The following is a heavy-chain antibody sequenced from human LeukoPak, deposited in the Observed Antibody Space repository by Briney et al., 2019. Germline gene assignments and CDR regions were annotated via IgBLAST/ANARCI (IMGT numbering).Heavy chain of an antibody. V-gene: IGHV3-30*18. CDR1: GFAFSTYG. D-gene: IGHD2-2*01. Sequence: GGSLGLSCAASGFAFSTYGMHWVRQAPGKGLEWVAIISYDGNDKDYADSVRGRFTISRDNSKNTLYLQMNSLRGEDTAVYYCAKSTAPAGYYLDYWGQGILVTVSS. CDR2: ISYDGNDK. J-gene: IGHJ4*02. CDR3: AKSTAPAGYYLDY.